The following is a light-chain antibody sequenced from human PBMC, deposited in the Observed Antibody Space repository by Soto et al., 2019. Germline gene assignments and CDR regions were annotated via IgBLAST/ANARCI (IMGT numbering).Light chain of an antibody. CDR1: QSVSSN. V-gene: IGKV3-15*01. CDR3: QQYNNWPRT. CDR2: GAS. J-gene: IGKJ1*01. Sequence: EIVMTQSPATLSVSPGERANLSCRASQSVSSNLAWYQQKPGQAPRLLIYGASTRATGIPARFSGSGSGTEFTLTISSLQSEDFAVYYCQQYNNWPRTFGQGTKVETK.